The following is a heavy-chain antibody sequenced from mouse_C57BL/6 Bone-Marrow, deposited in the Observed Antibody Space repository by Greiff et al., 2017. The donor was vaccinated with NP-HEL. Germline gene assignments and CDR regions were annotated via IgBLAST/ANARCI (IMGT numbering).Heavy chain of an antibody. CDR2: IDPYNGGT. J-gene: IGHJ3*01. CDR1: GYTFTSYW. CDR3: ARRGSYSYAWFAY. V-gene: IGHV1-64*01. Sequence: QVQLQQPGAELVKPGASVKLSCKASGYTFTSYWMHWVKQRPGQGLEWIGMIDPYNGGTNYNEKFKSKATLTVDTSSSTAYMQLSSLTSEDSAVYYCARRGSYSYAWFAYWGQGTLVTVSA. D-gene: IGHD2-12*01.